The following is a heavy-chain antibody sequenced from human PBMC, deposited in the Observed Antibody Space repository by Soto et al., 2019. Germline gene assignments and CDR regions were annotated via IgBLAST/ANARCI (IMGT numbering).Heavy chain of an antibody. CDR1: GYIFTHYW. D-gene: IGHD2-15*01. J-gene: IGHJ4*02. CDR2: VYPDDPDT. V-gene: IGHV5-51*01. CDR3: ARGGACSSDSYSLDF. Sequence: RGESLKISCEASGYIFTHYWIGWVRQMPGKGLEWMGYVYPDDPDTRYSPSFRGHVTISADKSTSTAYLQWSSLRASDSGMYYCARGGACSSDSYSLDFWGQGTLVTVSS.